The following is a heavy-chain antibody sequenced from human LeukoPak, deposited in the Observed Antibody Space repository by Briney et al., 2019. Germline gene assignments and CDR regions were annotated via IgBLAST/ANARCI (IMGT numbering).Heavy chain of an antibody. CDR3: AKIGEQYYYDSSGYPI. Sequence: PGGSLRLSCAASGFIFSNYDIHWVRQAPGKGPEWVAVISYDGSNKYYSDSVKGRFTIYRDNSKNTLYLQMNSLRAEDTAVYYCAKIGEQYYYDSSGYPIWGQGTLVTVSS. CDR2: ISYDGSNK. CDR1: GFIFSNYD. J-gene: IGHJ4*02. D-gene: IGHD3-22*01. V-gene: IGHV3-30*18.